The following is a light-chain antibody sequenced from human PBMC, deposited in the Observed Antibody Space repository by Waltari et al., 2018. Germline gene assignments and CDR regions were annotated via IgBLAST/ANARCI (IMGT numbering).Light chain of an antibody. CDR1: SSDIGAFYL. CDR2: NVS. V-gene: IGLV2-14*03. CDR3: SSFTTGSTGL. J-gene: IGLJ2*01. Sequence: QSALAQPASVSGSPGQSITISCPGSSSDIGAFYLVSWYQQHPGRAPRLIIRNVSERPSGVPHRFSGSKSGNTASLTISSLRSEDESLYFCSSFTTGSTGLFGGGTKLTVL.